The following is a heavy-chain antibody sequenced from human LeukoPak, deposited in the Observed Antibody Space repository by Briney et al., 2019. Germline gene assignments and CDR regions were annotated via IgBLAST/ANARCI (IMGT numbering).Heavy chain of an antibody. CDR1: AYTFSNYG. D-gene: IGHD3-10*01. CDR3: ARDLDGSGSYYTDY. V-gene: IGHV1-18*01. Sequence: ASVKVSCKTSAYTFSNYGFNWVRQAPGRGLEWMGWISAYNGNTKYAQRFQGRFTTTTDTSTSTAYMELRSLTSDDTAVYYCARDLDGSGSYYTDYWGQGTLVTVSS. CDR2: ISAYNGNT. J-gene: IGHJ4*02.